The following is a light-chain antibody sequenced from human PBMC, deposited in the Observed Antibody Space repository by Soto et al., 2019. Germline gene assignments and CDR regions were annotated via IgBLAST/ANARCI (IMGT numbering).Light chain of an antibody. CDR1: QSISSW. V-gene: IGKV1-5*01. CDR2: DAS. CDR3: QQYNSYSPLT. J-gene: IGKJ4*01. Sequence: DIQMTQSPSTLSASVGDRVTITCRASQSISSWLAWYQQKPGKAPKLLIYDASSLESGAPSRSSGRRSGTEFTLTISSLQPDDFATYYCQQYNSYSPLTFGGGTKVDIK.